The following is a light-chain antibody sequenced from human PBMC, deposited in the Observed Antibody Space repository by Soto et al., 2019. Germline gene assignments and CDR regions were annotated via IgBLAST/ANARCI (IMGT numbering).Light chain of an antibody. CDR3: QQYNKWPKWT. CDR2: GAS. V-gene: IGKV3-15*01. CDR1: QSVSSN. J-gene: IGKJ1*01. Sequence: RVMTQSPATLSVSPGERATLSCLASQSVSSNLAWYQQTPGQAPRLXIYGASTRATGIPARFSGSGSGTEFTLTISSLQSEDFAVYYGQQYNKWPKWTFGQGTKVDIK.